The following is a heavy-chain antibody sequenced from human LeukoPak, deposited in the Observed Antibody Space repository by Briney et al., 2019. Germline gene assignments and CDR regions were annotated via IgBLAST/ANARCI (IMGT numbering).Heavy chain of an antibody. CDR1: GYKFNMYW. V-gene: IGHV5-51*01. D-gene: IGHD3-22*01. CDR2: IYPGDSDT. J-gene: IGHJ3*02. Sequence: GESLEISCKGSGYKFNMYWIAWVRQMPGKGLEWMGIIYPGDSDTRYSPSFLGQVTMSAGKSISTAYLQWSSLEASDTAMYYCARSYDSSGPYAFDIWGQGTMVTVSS. CDR3: ARSYDSSGPYAFDI.